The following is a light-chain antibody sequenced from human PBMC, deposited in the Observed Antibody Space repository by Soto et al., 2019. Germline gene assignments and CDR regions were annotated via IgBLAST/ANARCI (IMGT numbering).Light chain of an antibody. V-gene: IGKV3-15*01. J-gene: IGKJ1*01. CDR1: QSVYSN. CDR2: RAS. CDR3: QHYQNLWA. Sequence: EIVMTQSPATLSVSPGERATLSCRASQSVYSNVAWYQQRPGQAPRLLIYRASTRATGIPARFSGSGSGTEFTLPISSLQSEDFAVYYCQHYQNLWAFGQGTKVEIK.